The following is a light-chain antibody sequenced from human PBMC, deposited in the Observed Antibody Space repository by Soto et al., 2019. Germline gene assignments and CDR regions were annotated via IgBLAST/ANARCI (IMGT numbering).Light chain of an antibody. CDR2: DVT. V-gene: IGLV2-11*01. J-gene: IGLJ2*01. CDR1: SSDVGSYNY. Sequence: QSALTQPRSVSGSPGQSVTISCTGTSSDVGSYNYVSWYQQHPGKAPKFIIYDVTKRPSGVPDRFSGSKSGNTVSLTISGLQAEDEADYYCCSYAGRYTFFGGGTQLTVL. CDR3: CSYAGRYTF.